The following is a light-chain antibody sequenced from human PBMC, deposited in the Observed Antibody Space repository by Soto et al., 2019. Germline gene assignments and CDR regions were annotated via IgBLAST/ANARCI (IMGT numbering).Light chain of an antibody. CDR3: QQYDNYPLT. V-gene: IGKV1-5*01. Sequence: DIQMTQTPSTLSASVGDRVTITCRASQSVRSWLAWYRQKPGRAPKFLIYDASSLESGVPSRFSGSGSGTEFTLTISNLQPDDFATYYCQQYDNYPLTFGGGTKV. CDR1: QSVRSW. J-gene: IGKJ4*01. CDR2: DAS.